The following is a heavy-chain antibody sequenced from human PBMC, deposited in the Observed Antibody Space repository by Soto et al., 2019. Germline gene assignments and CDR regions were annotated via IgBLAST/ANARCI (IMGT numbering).Heavy chain of an antibody. CDR2: IYFSGRT. CDR3: ARVPIDTYMIYSSDP. J-gene: IGHJ5*02. CDR1: GDSVSRGDYY. V-gene: IGHV4-61*08. D-gene: IGHD3-16*01. Sequence: SETLSLTCTVSGDSVSRGDYYWTWIRQPPGKGLEWVGHIYFSGRTNYIPSLESRVTISLDTSKNQFSLKLTSVTAADTAVYYCARVPIDTYMIYSSDPWGQGTLVTVSS.